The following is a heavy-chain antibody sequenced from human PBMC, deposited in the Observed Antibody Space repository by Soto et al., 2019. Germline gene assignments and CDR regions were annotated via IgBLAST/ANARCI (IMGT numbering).Heavy chain of an antibody. Sequence: EVQLLQSGGGLIQPGGSLRLSCAASGFTFDNYAMNWVRQAPGKGLEWVSIISDSGGSTYYTDSVKGRFTISRDNSKNTLYLQENSPRDEDAAVYHCAKDRGGGVGVFDIWGQGTMVVVSS. CDR1: GFTFDNYA. CDR3: AKDRGGGVGVFDI. CDR2: ISDSGGST. D-gene: IGHD1-26*01. V-gene: IGHV3-23*01. J-gene: IGHJ3*02.